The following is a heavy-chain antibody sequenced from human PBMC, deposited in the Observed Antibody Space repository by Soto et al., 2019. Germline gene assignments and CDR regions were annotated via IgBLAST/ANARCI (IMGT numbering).Heavy chain of an antibody. CDR1: GGSISSNNW. D-gene: IGHD1-26*01. J-gene: IGHJ4*02. V-gene: IGHV4-4*02. CDR3: ARAYSGSYSDY. CDR2: IFQSGST. Sequence: QVQLQESGPGLVKPSGTLSLTCAVSGGSISSNNWWSRVRQPPGKGLEWSGEIFQSGSTNYNPSLKTRVTISVAKSKNQFSLKLSFVTAADTAVYYCARAYSGSYSDYWGQGTLVTVSS.